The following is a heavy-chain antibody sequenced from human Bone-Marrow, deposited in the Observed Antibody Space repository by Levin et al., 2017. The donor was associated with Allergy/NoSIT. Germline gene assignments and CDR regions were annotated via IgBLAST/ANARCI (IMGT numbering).Heavy chain of an antibody. V-gene: IGHV4-61*01. CDR1: GGSVSSDIYY. J-gene: IGHJ6*03. CDR3: ARDNWGYCSGGSCSYYYYMDG. Sequence: PSETLSLTCTVSGGSVSSDIYYWTWIRQPPGKGLEWIGYIFSSGSTNYNPSLKGRVTISVDTSKNQFSLKLSSVTAADTAVYYCARDNWGYCSGGSCSYYYYMDGWGKGTTVTVSS. D-gene: IGHD2-15*01. CDR2: IFSSGST.